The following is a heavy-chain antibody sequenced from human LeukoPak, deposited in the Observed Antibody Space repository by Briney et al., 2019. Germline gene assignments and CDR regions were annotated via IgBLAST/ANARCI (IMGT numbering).Heavy chain of an antibody. Sequence: PGGSLRLSCAASGFTFDDYAMHWVRQAPGKGLEWVSGISWNSGSIGYADSVKGRFTISRDNAKNSLYLQMNSLRAGDTAVYYCAGIGPAALDAFDIWGQGTMVTVSS. V-gene: IGHV3-9*01. J-gene: IGHJ3*02. CDR3: AGIGPAALDAFDI. D-gene: IGHD2-2*01. CDR2: ISWNSGSI. CDR1: GFTFDDYA.